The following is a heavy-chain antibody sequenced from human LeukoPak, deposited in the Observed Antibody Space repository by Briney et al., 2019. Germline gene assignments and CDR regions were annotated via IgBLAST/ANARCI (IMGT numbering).Heavy chain of an antibody. J-gene: IGHJ6*03. CDR2: ISYDGSYK. CDR1: GFIFSNYG. V-gene: IGHV3-30*18. Sequence: GGSLRLSCAASGFIFSNYGMHWVRQAPGKGLEWVAVISYDGSYKYYADFVKGRFTIARDNSKNTLYLQMNSLRAEDTAVYYCANQAPGQKRWLQTWSPYYYYYMDVWGKGTTVTISS. CDR3: ANQAPGQKRWLQTWSPYYYYYMDV. D-gene: IGHD5-24*01.